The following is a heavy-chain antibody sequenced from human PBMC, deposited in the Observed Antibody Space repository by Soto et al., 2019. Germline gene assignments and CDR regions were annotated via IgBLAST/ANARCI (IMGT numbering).Heavy chain of an antibody. D-gene: IGHD4-17*01. V-gene: IGHV3-23*01. Sequence: DVQLLESGGGLVQPGGSLRLSCVASGFTFSSYAMCWVRQAPGKGLEWVSTIGASGGTTDYADSVRGRLTISRDNSKNTLYLQMNSLTTGDTAIYFCAKDSIGLGDYVLYSWGQGTLVTVSS. J-gene: IGHJ4*02. CDR2: IGASGGTT. CDR3: AKDSIGLGDYVLYS. CDR1: GFTFSSYA.